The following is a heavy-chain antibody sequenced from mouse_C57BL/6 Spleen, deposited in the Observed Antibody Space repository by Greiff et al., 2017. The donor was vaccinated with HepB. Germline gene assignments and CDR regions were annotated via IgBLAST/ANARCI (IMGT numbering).Heavy chain of an antibody. CDR3: AKKAYYSNYDAMDY. J-gene: IGHJ4*01. D-gene: IGHD2-5*01. V-gene: IGHV2-5*01. CDR2: IWRGGST. CDR1: GFSLTSYG. Sequence: VQLQQSGPGLVQPSQSLSITCTVSGFSLTSYGVHWVRQSPGKGLEWLGVIWRGGSTDYNAAFMSRLSITKDNSKSQVFFKMNSLQADDTAIYYCAKKAYYSNYDAMDYWGQGTSVTVSS.